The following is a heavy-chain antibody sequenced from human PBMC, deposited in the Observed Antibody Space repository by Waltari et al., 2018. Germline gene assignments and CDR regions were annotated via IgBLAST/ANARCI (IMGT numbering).Heavy chain of an antibody. Sequence: QVQLQESGPGLVKPSETLSLTCAVSGYSISRGYYWGWIRPPPGKGLEWIGSIYHSGSTYYNPSLKSRVTISVDTSKNQFSLKLSSVTAADTAVYYCARQGSTMVQGVIDYWGQGTLVTVSS. D-gene: IGHD3-10*01. CDR1: GYSISRGYY. CDR2: IYHSGST. CDR3: ARQGSTMVQGVIDY. J-gene: IGHJ4*02. V-gene: IGHV4-38-2*01.